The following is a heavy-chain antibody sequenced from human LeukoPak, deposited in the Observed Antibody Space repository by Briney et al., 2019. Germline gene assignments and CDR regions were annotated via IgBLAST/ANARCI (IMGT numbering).Heavy chain of an antibody. CDR3: ASLGGYCSGGSCSYYYYYGMDV. Sequence: SETLSLTCAVYGGSFSSYYWSWIRQPPGKGLEWIGEMNHSGSTNYNPSLKSRFTISVDMYKNQFSLKLSSVTAPGTAVYYCASLGGYCSGGSCSYYYYYGMDVWGQGTTVTVSS. D-gene: IGHD2-15*01. J-gene: IGHJ6*02. V-gene: IGHV4-34*01. CDR1: GGSFSSYY. CDR2: MNHSGST.